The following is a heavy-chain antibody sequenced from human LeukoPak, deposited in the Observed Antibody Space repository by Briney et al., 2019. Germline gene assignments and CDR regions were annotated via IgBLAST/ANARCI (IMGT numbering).Heavy chain of an antibody. J-gene: IGHJ4*02. CDR3: ARGATPQYSSGWVFFDS. CDR1: GFTFSSYE. D-gene: IGHD6-19*01. V-gene: IGHV3-48*03. CDR2: ITGSGSTI. Sequence: PGGSLRLSCAASGFTFSSYEMNWVRQAPGKGPEWLSYITGSGSTINYADSVKGRFTISRDNAKNSLYLQMNSLRAEDTAVYYCARGATPQYSSGWVFFDSWGQGTLVTVSS.